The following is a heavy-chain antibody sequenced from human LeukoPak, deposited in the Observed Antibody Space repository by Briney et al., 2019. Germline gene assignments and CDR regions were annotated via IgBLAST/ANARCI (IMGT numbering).Heavy chain of an antibody. J-gene: IGHJ5*02. Sequence: GGSLRLSCAASGFTFSSYSMNWVRQAPGKGLEWVSSISSSSSYICYADSVKGRFTISRDNAKNSLYLQMNSLRAEDTALYYCARDYTRGIAARPLNWFDPWGQGTLVTVSS. CDR1: GFTFSSYS. CDR2: ISSSSSYI. V-gene: IGHV3-21*01. CDR3: ARDYTRGIAARPLNWFDP. D-gene: IGHD6-6*01.